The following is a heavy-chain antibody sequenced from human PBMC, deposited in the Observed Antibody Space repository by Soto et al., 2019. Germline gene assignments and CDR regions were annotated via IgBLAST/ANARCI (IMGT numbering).Heavy chain of an antibody. CDR1: GFTFSSYA. CDR3: AKLGRRFDQTNDY. V-gene: IGHV3-23*01. J-gene: IGHJ4*02. CDR2: ISGSGGST. D-gene: IGHD3-3*01. Sequence: EVQLLESGGGLVQPGGSLSLSCAASGFTFSSYALSWVRQAPGKGLEWVSAISGSGGSTYYADSVKGRFTIYRDNSKNTLYLQMNSLRAEDTAVYYCAKLGRRFDQTNDYWGQGTLVTVSS.